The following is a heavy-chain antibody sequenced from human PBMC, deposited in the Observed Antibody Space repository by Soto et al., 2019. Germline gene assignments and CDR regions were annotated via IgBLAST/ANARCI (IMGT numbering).Heavy chain of an antibody. D-gene: IGHD6-13*01. V-gene: IGHV3-7*03. CDR3: ASLRGTRSGIAAAGTYYYYYGMDV. CDR2: IKQDGSEK. J-gene: IGHJ6*02. Sequence: GGSLRLSCAASGFTFSSYWMSWVRQAPGKGLEWVANIKQDGSEKYYVDSVKGRFTISRDNAKNSLYLQMNSLRAEDTAVYYCASLRGTRSGIAAAGTYYYYYGMDVWGQGTTVTVSS. CDR1: GFTFSSYW.